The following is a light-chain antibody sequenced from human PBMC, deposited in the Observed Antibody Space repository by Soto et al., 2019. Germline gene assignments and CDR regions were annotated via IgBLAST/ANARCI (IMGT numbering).Light chain of an antibody. CDR3: CSYAGSSTSVV. J-gene: IGLJ2*01. V-gene: IGLV2-23*01. CDR1: SSDVGSYNL. CDR2: EGS. Sequence: QSALTQPASVSXSPGQSITISCTGTSSDVGSYNLVSWYQQHPGKAPKLMIYEGSKRPSGVSNRFSGSKSGNTASLTISGLQAEDEADYYCCSYAGSSTSVVFGGGTKLTVL.